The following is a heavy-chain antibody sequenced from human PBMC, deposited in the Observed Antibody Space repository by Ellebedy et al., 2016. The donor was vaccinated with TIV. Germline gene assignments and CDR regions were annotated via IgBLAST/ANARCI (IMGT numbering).Heavy chain of an antibody. CDR3: AGGDYHGSVSYLRY. V-gene: IGHV4-34*01. D-gene: IGHD3-10*01. J-gene: IGHJ4*02. CDR1: GGSFSGYY. Sequence: GSLRFSXAVYGGSFSGYYWSWIRQPPGKGLEWIGEINHSGSTNYNPSLKSRLTVSLDTSKNQFSLKLTSVTAADTAVYYCAGGDYHGSVSYLRYWGQGTPVTVSS. CDR2: INHSGST.